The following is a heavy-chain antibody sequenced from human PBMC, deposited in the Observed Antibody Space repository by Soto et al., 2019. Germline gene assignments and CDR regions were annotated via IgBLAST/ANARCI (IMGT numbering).Heavy chain of an antibody. Sequence: SGPTLVNPTETLTLTCTFSGFSLTSPGMCVSWIRQSPGKALEWLALIERDDDDKYYSTSLKTRLTISKDTRKNQVVLTMANMETADTAHYYRARSIRGPRRFNGMDVWGPGTTVTVS. CDR3: ARSIRGPRRFNGMDV. CDR1: GFSLTSPGMC. J-gene: IGHJ6*02. V-gene: IGHV2-70*13. D-gene: IGHD1-20*01. CDR2: IERDDDDK.